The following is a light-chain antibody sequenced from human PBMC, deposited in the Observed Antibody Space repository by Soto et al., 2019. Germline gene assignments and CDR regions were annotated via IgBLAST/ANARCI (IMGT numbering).Light chain of an antibody. CDR2: GIS. CDR1: SSNIGAGYD. V-gene: IGLV1-40*01. J-gene: IGLJ1*01. Sequence: QSVLTQPPSVSGAPGQRVTISCTGSSSNIGAGYDVHWYQQLPGTAPKLLIYGISKRPSGVPDRFSGSKSGNPASLTVSGLQAEDEADYYCSSYAGTNTPYVFGTGTKVTVL. CDR3: SSYAGTNTPYV.